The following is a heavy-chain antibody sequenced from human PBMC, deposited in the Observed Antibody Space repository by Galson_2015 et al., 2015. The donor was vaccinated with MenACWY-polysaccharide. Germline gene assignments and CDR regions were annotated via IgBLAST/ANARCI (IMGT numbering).Heavy chain of an antibody. Sequence: SVKVSCKASGYTFTSYDINWVRQTTGQGLEWMGWMNPNSGNTGYAQKFQGGVTMTRNTSISIAYMELNSLRSEDTAVCYCARGGKYYYDSSGYLNWFAPWGKGTLVTVSS. CDR2: MNPNSGNT. J-gene: IGHJ5*02. CDR1: GYTFTSYD. CDR3: ARGGKYYYDSSGYLNWFAP. D-gene: IGHD3-22*01. V-gene: IGHV1-8*01.